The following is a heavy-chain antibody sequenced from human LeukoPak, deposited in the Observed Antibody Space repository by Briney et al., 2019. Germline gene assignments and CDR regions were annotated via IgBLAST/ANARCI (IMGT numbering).Heavy chain of an antibody. J-gene: IGHJ4*02. V-gene: IGHV1-8*02. CDR1: GYTFTSYD. Sequence: ASVKVSCKASGYTFTSYDINWVRQATGQGLEWMGWMNPNSGNTGYAQKFQGRVTMTRDTSISTAYMELSRLRSDDTAVYYCARDYVGYTGYFVDYWGQGTLVTVSS. CDR2: MNPNSGNT. D-gene: IGHD5-12*01. CDR3: ARDYVGYTGYFVDY.